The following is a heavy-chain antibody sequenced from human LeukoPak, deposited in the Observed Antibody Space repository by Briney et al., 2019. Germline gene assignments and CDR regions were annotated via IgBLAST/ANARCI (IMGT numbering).Heavy chain of an antibody. D-gene: IGHD6-19*01. CDR3: ARAAVDHGLCIDY. J-gene: IGHJ4*02. V-gene: IGHV3-30*04. CDR1: GFTFSSYA. Sequence: PGGSLRLSCAASGFTFSSYAMHWVRQAPGKGLEGVAVISYDGSNKYYADSVKGRFTISRDNSKNTLYLQMNSLRAEDTAVYYCARAAVDHGLCIDYWGQGTLVTVSS. CDR2: ISYDGSNK.